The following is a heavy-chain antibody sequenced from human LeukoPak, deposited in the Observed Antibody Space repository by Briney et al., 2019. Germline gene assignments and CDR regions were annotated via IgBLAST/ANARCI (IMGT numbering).Heavy chain of an antibody. Sequence: SETLSLTCAVYGGSFSGYYWSWIRQPPGKGLEWIGEINHSGSTNYNPSLKGRVTISVDTSKNQLSLKLSSVTAADTAVYYCARLEYDFWSGYYTDYWGQGTLVTVSS. CDR3: ARLEYDFWSGYYTDY. CDR1: GGSFSGYY. D-gene: IGHD3-3*01. V-gene: IGHV4-34*01. J-gene: IGHJ4*02. CDR2: INHSGST.